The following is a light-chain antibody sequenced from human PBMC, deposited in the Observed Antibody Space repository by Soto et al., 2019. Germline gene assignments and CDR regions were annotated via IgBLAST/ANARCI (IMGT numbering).Light chain of an antibody. Sequence: DIQMTQSPSSLSASVGDRVTITCRASQSLSSYLNWYQQKPGKAPKLLIYAASSLQSGVPSRFSGSGSGTDFTLTISSLQPEDFATYSCQQSYSTPRTFGQGTKVEIK. CDR3: QQSYSTPRT. J-gene: IGKJ1*01. V-gene: IGKV1-39*01. CDR1: QSLSSY. CDR2: AAS.